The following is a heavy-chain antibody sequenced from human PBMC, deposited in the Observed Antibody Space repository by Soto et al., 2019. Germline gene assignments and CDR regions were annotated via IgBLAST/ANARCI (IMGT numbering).Heavy chain of an antibody. V-gene: IGHV1-18*04. Sequence: ASVKVSCKASGYTFTSYGISWVRQAPGQGLEWMGWISAYNGNTNYAQKLQGRVTMTTDTSTSTAYMELRSLRSDDTAVYYCAREGFIRIQLWFSHYYYYGMDVWGQGTTVTVSS. J-gene: IGHJ6*02. CDR3: AREGFIRIQLWFSHYYYYGMDV. D-gene: IGHD5-18*01. CDR1: GYTFTSYG. CDR2: ISAYNGNT.